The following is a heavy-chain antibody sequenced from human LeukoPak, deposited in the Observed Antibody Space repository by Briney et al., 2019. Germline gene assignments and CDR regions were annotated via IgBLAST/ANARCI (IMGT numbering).Heavy chain of an antibody. CDR1: GFTFSNYW. D-gene: IGHD3-22*01. Sequence: GGSLRLSCAASGFTFSNYWMTWVRQAPGKGLEWVANIKQDGSEKYYVDSVKGRFTISRDNAKNSLYLQMNSLRAEDTAVYYCARDDDSMHYWGQGTLVTVSS. CDR2: IKQDGSEK. J-gene: IGHJ4*02. V-gene: IGHV3-7*01. CDR3: ARDDDSMHY.